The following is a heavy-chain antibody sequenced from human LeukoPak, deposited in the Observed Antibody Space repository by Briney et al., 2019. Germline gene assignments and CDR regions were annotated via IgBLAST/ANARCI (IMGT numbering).Heavy chain of an antibody. CDR2: INHRGTT. CDR1: GDSFSGYY. V-gene: IGHV4-34*01. D-gene: IGHD2-2*02. CDR3: ARRLLPAAINPFDY. Sequence: PSETLSLTCAVYGDSFSGYYWSWIRQPPGKGLEWIAEINHRGTTHYNPSLKSRVTISVDTSKNQFSLKLSSVTAADTAVYYCARRLLPAAINPFDYWGQGTLVTVSS. J-gene: IGHJ4*02.